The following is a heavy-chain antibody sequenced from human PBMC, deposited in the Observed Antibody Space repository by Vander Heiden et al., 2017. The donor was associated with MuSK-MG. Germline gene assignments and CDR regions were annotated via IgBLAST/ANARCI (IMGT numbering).Heavy chain of an antibody. CDR3: AREWYYYDSSGYSHDAFDM. CDR2: IFHSWST. CDR1: GGSIGNYY. D-gene: IGHD3-22*01. J-gene: IGHJ3*02. Sequence: QVQLQESGSGLVKHSETLSLTCTVSGGSIGNYYWSWIRQPPGKEREWIGYIFHSWSTNYNPALKSRVTLSVDTSKSQFSLRLSSVTAADKAVYYCAREWYYYDSSGYSHDAFDMCGQGTMVSVSS. V-gene: IGHV4-59*01.